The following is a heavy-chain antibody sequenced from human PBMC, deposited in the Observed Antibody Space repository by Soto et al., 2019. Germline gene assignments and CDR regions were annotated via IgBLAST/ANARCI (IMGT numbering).Heavy chain of an antibody. CDR1: GFTFSSYA. V-gene: IGHV3-30-3*01. CDR3: ARGCSGGSCYSYHFDY. D-gene: IGHD2-15*01. CDR2: ISYDGSNK. J-gene: IGHJ4*02. Sequence: QVQLVESGGGVVQPGRSLRLSCAASGFTFSSYAMHWVRQAPGKGLEWVAVISYDGSNKYYADSVKGRFTISRDNSKNMLYLQMNSLRAEDTAVYYCARGCSGGSCYSYHFDYWGQGTLVTVSS.